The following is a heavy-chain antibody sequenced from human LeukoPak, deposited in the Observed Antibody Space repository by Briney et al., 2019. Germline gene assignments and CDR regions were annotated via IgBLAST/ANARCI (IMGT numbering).Heavy chain of an antibody. CDR3: ARGFPPTTYYSGSGSSDF. Sequence: GGSLRLSCAASGFSFSDYSMNWVRQAPGRGLEGLAYISSSSSTIYYADSVRGRFTFSRDNAKSSLFLQMNSLRAEDTAVYYCARGFPPTTYYSGSGSSDFWGQGTLVTVSS. CDR2: ISSSSSTI. V-gene: IGHV3-48*04. D-gene: IGHD3-10*01. J-gene: IGHJ4*02. CDR1: GFSFSDYS.